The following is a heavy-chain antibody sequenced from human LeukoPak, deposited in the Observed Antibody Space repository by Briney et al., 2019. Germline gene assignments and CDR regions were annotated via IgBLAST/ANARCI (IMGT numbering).Heavy chain of an antibody. Sequence: SETLSLTCTVSGGSISTYYWNWIRQPAGKGLEWIGRIYSSGSTSYDPSLKSRVTMSVDMSKNQFSLKLSSVTAADTAVYYCARDNPNRGYSYGSFDLWGRGTLVTVSS. CDR3: ARDNPNRGYSYGSFDL. CDR1: GGSISTYY. J-gene: IGHJ2*01. D-gene: IGHD5-18*01. CDR2: IYSSGST. V-gene: IGHV4-4*07.